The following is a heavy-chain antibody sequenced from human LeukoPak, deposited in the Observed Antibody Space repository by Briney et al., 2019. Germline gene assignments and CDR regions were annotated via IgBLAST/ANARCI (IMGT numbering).Heavy chain of an antibody. CDR3: ARGSYSSSWKTFDY. CDR1: GFTFSAYE. V-gene: IGHV3-48*03. CDR2: IGSSGSTV. Sequence: GGSLRLSCAASGFTFSAYEMNWVRQAPGKGLEWVSYIGSSGSTVYYADSVKGRFTISRDNAKNSLYMQMESLRADDTAMYYCARGSYSSSWKTFDYWGQGTLVTVSS. D-gene: IGHD6-13*01. J-gene: IGHJ4*02.